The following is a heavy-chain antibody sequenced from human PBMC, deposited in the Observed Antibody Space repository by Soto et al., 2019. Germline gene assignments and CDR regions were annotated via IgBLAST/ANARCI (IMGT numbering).Heavy chain of an antibody. Sequence: QVSLVQSGAEVKKPGASVKISCKASGYTFTTHAMHWVRQSPGQRHEWMGGINPGSGDTRNSAKFQCRVTITRHPSSTTVSLELRGLTFEATAVYSCARGPHWLTHFHYWRQGTLVTVSS. V-gene: IGHV1-3*01. CDR3: ARGPHWLTHFHY. CDR2: INPGSGDT. D-gene: IGHD1-1*01. J-gene: IGHJ4*02. CDR1: GYTFTTHA.